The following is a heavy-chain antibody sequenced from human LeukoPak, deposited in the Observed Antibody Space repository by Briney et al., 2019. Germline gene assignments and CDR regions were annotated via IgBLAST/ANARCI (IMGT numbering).Heavy chain of an antibody. Sequence: GGSLRLSCAASGFTFSSYAMHWVRQAPGKGLEWVAVISYDGSNKYYADSVKGRFTISRDNSKNTLYLQMNSLRAEDTAVYYCARDLVPSGSYTFDCWGQGTLVTVSS. V-gene: IGHV3-30-3*01. D-gene: IGHD1-26*01. CDR2: ISYDGSNK. CDR1: GFTFSSYA. J-gene: IGHJ4*02. CDR3: ARDLVPSGSYTFDC.